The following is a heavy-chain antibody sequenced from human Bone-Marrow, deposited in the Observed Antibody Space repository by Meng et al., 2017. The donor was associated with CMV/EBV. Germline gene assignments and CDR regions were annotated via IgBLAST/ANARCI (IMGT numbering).Heavy chain of an antibody. CDR2: IIPILGIA. Sequence: SVKVSCKASGGTFSSYAISWVRQAPGQGLEWMGGIIPILGIANYAQKFQGRVTITADKSTSTAYMELSSLRSEDTAVYYCASSLGSSGWPYYYYGMDVWGRGTTVTV. CDR1: GGTFSSYA. CDR3: ASSLGSSGWPYYYYGMDV. V-gene: IGHV1-69*10. J-gene: IGHJ6*02. D-gene: IGHD6-19*01.